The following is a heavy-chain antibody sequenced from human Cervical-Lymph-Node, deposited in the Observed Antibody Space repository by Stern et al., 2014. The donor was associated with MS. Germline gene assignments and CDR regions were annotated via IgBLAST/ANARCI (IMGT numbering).Heavy chain of an antibody. CDR3: VREGIAEAGYYYYYGMDV. J-gene: IGHJ6*02. CDR2: ISSFANTT. D-gene: IGHD6-19*01. CDR1: GFTFSDHY. V-gene: IGHV3-11*01. Sequence: VQLVESGGGLVKPGGSLRLSWIASGFTFSDHYMSWVRQAPGKGPEWLSYISSFANTTYYADSVKGRFTISRDNAKNSLFLQMNSLRVDDTAVYYCVREGIAEAGYYYYYGMDVWGRGTTVTVSS.